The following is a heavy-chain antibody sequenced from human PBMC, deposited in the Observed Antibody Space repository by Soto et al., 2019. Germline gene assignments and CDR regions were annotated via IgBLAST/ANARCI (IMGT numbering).Heavy chain of an antibody. CDR1: GLTVSGKKY. CDR2: LYDVDGS. V-gene: IGHV3-53*01. CDR3: ATWHEREHAYDV. D-gene: IGHD1-1*01. Sequence: DVQRVESGGGLIQPGESLRLSCAAFGLTVSGKKYVAWVRQAPGKGLEWVSALYDVDGSFYADSVKGRFTTSSDSSKNTVYLQMNGLRPDDTAVYYCATWHEREHAYDVWGQGTTVTVSS. J-gene: IGHJ3*01.